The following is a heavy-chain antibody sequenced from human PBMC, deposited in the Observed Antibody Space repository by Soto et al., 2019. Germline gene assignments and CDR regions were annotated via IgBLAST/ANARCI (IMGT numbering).Heavy chain of an antibody. CDR1: GGSISSSNW. J-gene: IGHJ1*01. Sequence: QVQLQESGPGLVKPSGTLSLTCAVSGGSISSSNWWSWVRQPPGKGLEWIGEIYHSGSTNYNPSLKSRVTISVDKSKNPFSLKLSSVTAASTAVYYCARDGVYGDYRPYCQHWGQGTLVTVSS. D-gene: IGHD4-17*01. V-gene: IGHV4-4*02. CDR2: IYHSGST. CDR3: ARDGVYGDYRPYCQH.